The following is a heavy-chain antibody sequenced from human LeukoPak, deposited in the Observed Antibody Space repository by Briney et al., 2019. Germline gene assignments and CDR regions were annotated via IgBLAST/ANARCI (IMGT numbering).Heavy chain of an antibody. CDR2: MNPNSGDT. Sequence: ASVKVSCKASGYTFTSYDINWVRQATGQGLEWMGWMNPNSGDTGYAQKFQGRVTITRNTSISTAYMELSSLRSEDTAVYYCARAPYYDFWSGYPNSWFDPWGQGTLVTVSS. CDR3: ARAPYYDFWSGYPNSWFDP. CDR1: GYTFTSYD. D-gene: IGHD3-3*01. V-gene: IGHV1-8*03. J-gene: IGHJ5*02.